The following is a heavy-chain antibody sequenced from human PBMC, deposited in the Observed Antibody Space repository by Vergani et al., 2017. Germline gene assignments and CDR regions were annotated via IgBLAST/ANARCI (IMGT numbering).Heavy chain of an antibody. CDR2: ISWNSGSI. CDR3: ARISGRSAPYLHY. CDR1: GFTFDDYA. V-gene: IGHV3-9*01. J-gene: IGHJ1*01. D-gene: IGHD2-15*01. Sequence: EVQLVESGGGLVQPGRSLRLSCAASGFTFDDYAMHWVRQAPGKGLEWVSGISWNSGSIGYADSVKGRFTISRDNAKTTLYLQMNSLRDEDRGVYYCARISGRSAPYLHYWGQGTLVTVAS.